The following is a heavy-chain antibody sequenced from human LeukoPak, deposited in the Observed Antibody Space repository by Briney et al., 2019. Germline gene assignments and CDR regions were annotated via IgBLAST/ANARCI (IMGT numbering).Heavy chain of an antibody. D-gene: IGHD6-19*01. J-gene: IGHJ4*02. CDR3: VRDRHWLAFDY. Sequence: GGSLRLSCAASGFTFTDYTINWVRQAPGKGLEWLSCISSSKTFIHYVDSVRGRFTSSRDNAKNSVYLQMNSLRAEDTAVYYCVRDRHWLAFDYWGQGTLVTVSS. CDR1: GFTFTDYT. CDR2: ISSSKTFI. V-gene: IGHV3-21*01.